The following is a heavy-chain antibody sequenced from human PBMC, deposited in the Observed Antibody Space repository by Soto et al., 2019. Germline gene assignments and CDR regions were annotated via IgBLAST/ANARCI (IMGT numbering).Heavy chain of an antibody. V-gene: IGHV4-31*03. CDR3: AAVRGVNWFDP. Sequence: QVQLQESGPGLVKPSQTLSLTCTVSGGSISSGGYYWSWIRQHPGKGLEWIGYIYYSGSTYYNPSLKSRVTLSSDTSKNQFPLKLSSVTAADTAVYYCAAVRGVNWFDPWGQGTLVTVSS. D-gene: IGHD3-10*01. CDR1: GGSISSGGYY. J-gene: IGHJ5*02. CDR2: IYYSGST.